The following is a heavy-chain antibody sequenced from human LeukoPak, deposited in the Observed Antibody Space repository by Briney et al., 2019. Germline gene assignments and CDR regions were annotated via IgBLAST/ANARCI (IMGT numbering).Heavy chain of an antibody. CDR1: GFTFSSYG. CDR3: AKGHHYYGSGSRFDY. CDR2: ISGSGGST. J-gene: IGHJ4*02. D-gene: IGHD3-10*01. V-gene: IGHV3-23*01. Sequence: GGSLRLSCAASGFTFSSYGMSWVRQAPGKGLEWVSSISGSGGSTYYADSVKGRFTISRDNSKNTLYLQTNSLRAEDTAVYYCAKGHHYYGSGSRFDYWGQGTLVTVSS.